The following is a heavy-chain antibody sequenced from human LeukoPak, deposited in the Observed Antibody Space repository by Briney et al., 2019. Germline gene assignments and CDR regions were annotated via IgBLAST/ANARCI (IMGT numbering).Heavy chain of an antibody. CDR3: ARGFQLPHPLEDWLDP. D-gene: IGHD2-2*01. V-gene: IGHV1-2*02. J-gene: IGHJ5*02. CDR2: VNPNNGGT. Sequence: RASVKVSCKASGYTFTGYYIHWVRQAPGQGLEWMGWVNPNNGGTIYAQKLQGRVTMTRDTSNSTAYMELSGLRSDDTAVYYCARGFQLPHPLEDWLDPWGQGTLVTVSS. CDR1: GYTFTGYY.